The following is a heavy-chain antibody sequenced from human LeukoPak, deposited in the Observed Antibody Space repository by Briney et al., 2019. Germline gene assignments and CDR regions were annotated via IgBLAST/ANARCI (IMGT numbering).Heavy chain of an antibody. J-gene: IGHJ4*02. CDR3: ARARWQLVPYFDS. D-gene: IGHD6-6*01. CDR1: GYTFTGYY. Sequence: ASVKVSCKASGYTFTGYYMHWVRQAPGQGLEWMGWINPNSGGTNFAQKFQGRVAMTRDTSISTAYLELGSLRSDDTAVYFCARARWQLVPYFDSWGQGTLVTISS. V-gene: IGHV1-2*02. CDR2: INPNSGGT.